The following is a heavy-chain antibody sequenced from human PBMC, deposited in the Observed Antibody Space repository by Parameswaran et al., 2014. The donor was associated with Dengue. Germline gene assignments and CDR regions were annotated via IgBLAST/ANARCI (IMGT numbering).Heavy chain of an antibody. D-gene: IGHD3-3*01. CDR2: IYSSGST. V-gene: IGHV4-31*02. J-gene: IGHJ3*02. Sequence: PGKGLEWIGYIYSSGSTNYNSSLKSRVSISIDTSKNQFFLKLSSVTAADTAVYYCARAPSTIFGVPNSPGALDNWGQGDNGHRLL. CDR3: ARAPSTIFGVPNSPGALDN.